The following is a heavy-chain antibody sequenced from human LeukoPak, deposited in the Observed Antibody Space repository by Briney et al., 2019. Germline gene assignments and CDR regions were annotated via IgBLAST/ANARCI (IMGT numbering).Heavy chain of an antibody. J-gene: IGHJ4*02. V-gene: IGHV3-9*01. D-gene: IGHD3-16*02. CDR2: ISWNSGSI. CDR1: GFIFADYA. Sequence: GRSLRLSYAASGFIFADYAMQSVRQAPGKGLEWVSGISWNSGSIGYADSVKGRFTISRDNAKNSLYLQMNSLRSEDTALYYCAKGIVGFDYWGQGTLVTVSS. CDR3: AKGIVGFDY.